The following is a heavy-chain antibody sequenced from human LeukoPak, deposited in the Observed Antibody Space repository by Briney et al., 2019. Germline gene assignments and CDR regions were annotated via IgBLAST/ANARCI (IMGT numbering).Heavy chain of an antibody. D-gene: IGHD6-6*01. CDR3: ARRGGSSSRRSPIDY. CDR1: GFTFRDYW. CDR2: IKQDGSQR. Sequence: GGSLRLSCTASGFTFRDYWMTWVRQAPGKGPEWVANIKQDGSQRYYVYSVRGRFTISRDNAKNSLFLQMNGLRAEDTAVYYCARRGGSSSRRSPIDYWGQGTLVTVSS. J-gene: IGHJ4*02. V-gene: IGHV3-7*01.